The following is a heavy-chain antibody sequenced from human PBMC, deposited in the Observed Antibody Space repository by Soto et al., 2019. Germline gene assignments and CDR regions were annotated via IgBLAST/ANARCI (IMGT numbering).Heavy chain of an antibody. CDR2: ISSSSSYI. V-gene: IGHV3-21*01. J-gene: IGHJ6*02. D-gene: IGHD2-15*01. Sequence: PSETLSLTCAVYGGSFSSYSMNWVRQAPGKGLEWVSSISSSSSYIYYADSVKGRFTISRDNAKNSLYLQMNSLRAEDTAVYYCARDQYCSGGSCPKGMDVWGQGTTVTVSS. CDR1: GGSFSSYS. CDR3: ARDQYCSGGSCPKGMDV.